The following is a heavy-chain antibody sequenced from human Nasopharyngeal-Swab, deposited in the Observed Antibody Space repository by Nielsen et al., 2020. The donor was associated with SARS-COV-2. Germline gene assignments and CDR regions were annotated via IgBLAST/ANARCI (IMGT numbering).Heavy chain of an antibody. Sequence: ESLKISRTVSGYSISCGYYWGWIRQPPGKGLEWIGSIYHSGSTYYNPSLKSRVTISVDTSKNQFSLKLSPVTAADTAVYYCARAYSSSWRSFYYYYMDVWGKGTTVTVSS. D-gene: IGHD6-13*01. J-gene: IGHJ6*03. V-gene: IGHV4-38-2*02. CDR3: ARAYSSSWRSFYYYYMDV. CDR1: GYSISCGYY. CDR2: IYHSGST.